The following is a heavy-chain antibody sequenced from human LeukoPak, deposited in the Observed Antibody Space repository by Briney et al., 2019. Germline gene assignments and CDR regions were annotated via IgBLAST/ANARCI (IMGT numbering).Heavy chain of an antibody. Sequence: GGSLRLSCAASGFTFSSYSMTWVRQAPGKGLEWVSSISSSSSYMYYADSVKGRFTISRDNAKNSLYLQMNSLRAEDTAVYYCARDGPQDYYDSSGYSDAFDIWGQGTMVTVSS. CDR1: GFTFSSYS. V-gene: IGHV3-21*01. J-gene: IGHJ3*02. CDR2: ISSSSSYM. D-gene: IGHD3-22*01. CDR3: ARDGPQDYYDSSGYSDAFDI.